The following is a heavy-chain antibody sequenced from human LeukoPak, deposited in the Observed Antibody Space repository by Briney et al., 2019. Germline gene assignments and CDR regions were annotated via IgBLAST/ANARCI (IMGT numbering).Heavy chain of an antibody. J-gene: IGHJ5*02. CDR3: ARDMLGYYYGSGNYGSFDT. Sequence: SETLSLTCTVSGDSISNHYWTWIRQPPGKGLEWIGYIYYSGITDYNPSLRGRVTMSLDTSKNQFSLKLNPLTAADTAVYYCARDMLGYYYGSGNYGSFDTWGQGTLVTVSS. CDR2: IYYSGIT. V-gene: IGHV4-59*11. D-gene: IGHD3-10*01. CDR1: GDSISNHY.